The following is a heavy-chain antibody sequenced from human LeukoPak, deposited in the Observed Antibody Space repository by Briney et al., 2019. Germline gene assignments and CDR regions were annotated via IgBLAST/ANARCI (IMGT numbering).Heavy chain of an antibody. V-gene: IGHV3-48*04. J-gene: IGHJ4*01. CDR3: ARDTRGESDY. D-gene: IGHD2-2*01. CDR1: GFTFSSYW. CDR2: INSNSDTV. Sequence: GGSLRLSCAASGFTFSSYWMSRVRQAPGKGLEWISYINSNSDTVHYSNSVEGRFTISRDNAKNSLYLQMNSLRAEDTAMYYCARDTRGESDYWGHGTLVTVSS.